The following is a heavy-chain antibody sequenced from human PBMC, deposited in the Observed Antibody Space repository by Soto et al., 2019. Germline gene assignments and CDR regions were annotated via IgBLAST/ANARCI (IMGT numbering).Heavy chain of an antibody. CDR2: IKQDGSKK. J-gene: IGHJ4*02. CDR1: GFTFSSYW. Sequence: GGSLRLSCVASGFTFSSYWMSWVRQAPGKGLEWVANIKQDGSKKYYVDSVKGRFTISRDNAKNSLFLEMNSLRAEDTAVYYCARATCSSSTCYAVYFDSWGQGTLVTVSS. CDR3: ARATCSSSTCYAVYFDS. D-gene: IGHD2-2*01. V-gene: IGHV3-7*01.